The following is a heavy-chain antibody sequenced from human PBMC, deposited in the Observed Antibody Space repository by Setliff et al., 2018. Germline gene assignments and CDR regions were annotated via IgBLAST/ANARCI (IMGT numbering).Heavy chain of an antibody. D-gene: IGHD1-1*01. V-gene: IGHV4-38-2*01. Sequence: KPSETLSLTCDVSGISITSGHYWGWIRQPPGKGLEWIATIYHRGRAYYNPSLDSRVTISLDTSKNQYSLRLRSVTAADTAVYYCASPRRDDLDTPFDAFDLWGQGTKVT. CDR3: ASPRRDDLDTPFDAFDL. CDR2: IYHRGRA. CDR1: GISITSGHY. J-gene: IGHJ3*01.